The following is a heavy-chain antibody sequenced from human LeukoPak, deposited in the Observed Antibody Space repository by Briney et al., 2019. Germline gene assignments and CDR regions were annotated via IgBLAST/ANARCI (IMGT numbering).Heavy chain of an antibody. V-gene: IGHV1-46*01. CDR3: ARVSGSSWYRHFDY. J-gene: IGHJ4*02. D-gene: IGHD6-13*01. CDR2: INPSGGST. Sequence: ASVKVSCKVSGYTLTELSMHWVRQAPGQGLEWMGIINPSGGSTSYAQKFQGRVTMTRDTSTSTVYMELSSLRSEDTAVYYCARVSGSSWYRHFDYWGQGTLVTVSS. CDR1: GYTLTELS.